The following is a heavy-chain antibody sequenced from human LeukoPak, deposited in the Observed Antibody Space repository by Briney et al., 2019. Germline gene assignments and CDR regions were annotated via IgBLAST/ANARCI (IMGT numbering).Heavy chain of an antibody. D-gene: IGHD3-9*01. V-gene: IGHV4-4*07. Sequence: SETLSLTCIMSGGSINNYYWSWIRQSAGKGPEWIGRFYASGTTYYNPALNSRAAVSMDMSKNHFSLKLTSVTAADTAVYYCARSALSGFDIWGQGTMVTVSS. CDR3: ARSALSGFDI. CDR2: FYASGTT. CDR1: GGSINNYY. J-gene: IGHJ3*02.